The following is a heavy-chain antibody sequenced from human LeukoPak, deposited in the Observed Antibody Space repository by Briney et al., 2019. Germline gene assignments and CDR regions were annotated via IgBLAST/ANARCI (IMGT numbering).Heavy chain of an antibody. Sequence: PSETLSLTCTVSGGSISSYYWSGIRKPQGKGLEWIGYIYYSGSTNYNPSLKSRVTISVDTSKNQFSLKLSSVTAADTAVYYCARGYGSGSYYKGEFDYWGQGTLVTVSS. CDR3: ARGYGSGSYYKGEFDY. CDR1: GGSISSYY. J-gene: IGHJ4*02. D-gene: IGHD3-10*01. CDR2: IYYSGST. V-gene: IGHV4-59*01.